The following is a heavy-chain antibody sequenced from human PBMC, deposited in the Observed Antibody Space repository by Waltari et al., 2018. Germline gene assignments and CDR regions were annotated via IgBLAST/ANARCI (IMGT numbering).Heavy chain of an antibody. Sequence: QVQLQESGPGLVKPSETLSLTCTVSGGSISSHYWSGIRQPPGKGLEWIGYIYYSGSTNYNPSLKSRGTISVDTSKNQFSLKLSSVTAADTAVYYCATGAFTMPDYWGQGTLVTVSS. D-gene: IGHD3-10*01. CDR3: ATGAFTMPDY. V-gene: IGHV4-59*11. J-gene: IGHJ4*02. CDR1: GGSISSHY. CDR2: IYYSGST.